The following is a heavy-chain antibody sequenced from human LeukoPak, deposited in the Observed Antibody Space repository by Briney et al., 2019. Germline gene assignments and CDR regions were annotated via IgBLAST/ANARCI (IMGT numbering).Heavy chain of an antibody. CDR3: ARHLLGSEAAAHDY. Sequence: PSETLSFTCAVYGGSLSGYFWSWIRQPPGKGLEWIGEINHSGSTSHNPSLKSRVTISVDTSKNQFSLNLNSVTAADTAVYYCARHLLGSEAAAHDYWGQGTLVTVSS. V-gene: IGHV4-34*01. CDR1: GGSLSGYF. J-gene: IGHJ4*02. CDR2: INHSGST. D-gene: IGHD6-13*01.